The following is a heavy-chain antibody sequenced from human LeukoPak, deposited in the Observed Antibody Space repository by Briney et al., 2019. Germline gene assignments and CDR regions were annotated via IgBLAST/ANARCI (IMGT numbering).Heavy chain of an antibody. D-gene: IGHD2-15*01. CDR1: GYTFTNYW. Sequence: GESLKISCKGSGYTFTNYWIGWVRQMPGEGLGWMGIIFPGYSDTRYSPSFEGQVTISADKSITTAYLQWSSLKASDSAMYYCARRDGGANYWYFDVWGRGTLVTVSS. V-gene: IGHV5-51*01. J-gene: IGHJ2*01. CDR2: IFPGYSDT. CDR3: ARRDGGANYWYFDV.